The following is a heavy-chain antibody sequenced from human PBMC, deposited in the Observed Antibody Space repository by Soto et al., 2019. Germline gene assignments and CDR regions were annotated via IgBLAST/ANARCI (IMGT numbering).Heavy chain of an antibody. CDR1: GGLFSGHY. Sequence: PSETLSLTCAVYGGLFSGHYWSWIRQPPGKGLEWIGEINHSGSTNYNPSLKSRVTISVDTSKNQFSLKLSSVTAADTAVYYCAATHYDILIGYFTPHKYYCMDVWGKGSSVTVSS. CDR2: INHSGST. V-gene: IGHV4-34*01. J-gene: IGHJ6*03. D-gene: IGHD3-9*01. CDR3: AATHYDILIGYFTPHKYYCMDV.